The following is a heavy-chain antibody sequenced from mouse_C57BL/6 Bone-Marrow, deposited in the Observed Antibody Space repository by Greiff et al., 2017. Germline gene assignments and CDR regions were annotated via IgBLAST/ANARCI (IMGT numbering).Heavy chain of an antibody. CDR1: GYTFTSYW. D-gene: IGHD2-5*01. J-gene: IGHJ4*01. Sequence: QVHVKQPGAELVRPGTSVKLSCKASGYTFTSYWMHWVKQRPGQGLEWIGVIDPSDSYTNYNQKFKGKATLTVDTSSSTAYMQLSSLTSEDSAVYYCARRRNYSNAYAMDYWGQGTSVTVSS. CDR2: IDPSDSYT. V-gene: IGHV1-59*01. CDR3: ARRRNYSNAYAMDY.